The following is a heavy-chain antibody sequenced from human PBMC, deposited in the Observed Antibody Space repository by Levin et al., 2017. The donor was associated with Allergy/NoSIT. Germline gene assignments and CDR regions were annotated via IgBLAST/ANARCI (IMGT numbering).Heavy chain of an antibody. D-gene: IGHD2-15*01. CDR3: ARGRYCSGGTCYAGAFDI. V-gene: IGHV3-13*04. CDR1: GFTFSDYD. CDR2: IYTAGDT. J-gene: IGHJ3*02. Sequence: QAGGSLRLSCAGSGFTFSDYDMHWVRQAPGKGLEWVSAIYTAGDTYYSGSVKGRFTVSRDNAKNSLYLQMHDLRAGDTALYYCARGRYCSGGTCYAGAFDIWGQGTMVTVAS.